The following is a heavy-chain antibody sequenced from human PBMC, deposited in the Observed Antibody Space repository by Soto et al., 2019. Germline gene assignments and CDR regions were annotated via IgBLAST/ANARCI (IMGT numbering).Heavy chain of an antibody. CDR3: ARVKSPFDYYYAMDV. CDR1: GDSISSGNEY. Sequence: SETLSLTFTVSGDSISSGNEYWSWIRQAPGKGLEWIGYIFSSGTTYYNPSLKSRLTMSLDTSQNQFSLRLASVKEADSAVYYCARVKSPFDYYYAMDVWGQWTTVTVS. CDR2: IFSSGTT. V-gene: IGHV4-30-4*02. D-gene: IGHD3-16*01. J-gene: IGHJ6*02.